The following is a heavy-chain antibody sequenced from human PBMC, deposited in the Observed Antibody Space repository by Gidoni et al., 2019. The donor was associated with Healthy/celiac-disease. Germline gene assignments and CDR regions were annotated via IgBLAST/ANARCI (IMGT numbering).Heavy chain of an antibody. D-gene: IGHD3-16*01. V-gene: IGHV1-69*01. CDR1: GGPFSSYA. CDR2: IIPIFGTS. CDR3: AGRGGKGYLHYYGMDV. J-gene: IGHJ6*02. Sequence: QVQLVQSGAEVKKPGSSVKVSCKASGGPFSSYAISWVRQAPGQGPEWMGGIIPIFGTSNYAKKFQDRVTFTANEPTSTAYRELSSLRSEDTAVYYCAGRGGKGYLHYYGMDVWGQGTTVTVSS.